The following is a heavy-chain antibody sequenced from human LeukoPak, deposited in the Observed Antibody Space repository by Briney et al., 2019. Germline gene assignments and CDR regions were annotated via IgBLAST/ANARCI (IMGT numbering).Heavy chain of an antibody. CDR1: GFSLSTSGVG. J-gene: IGHJ4*02. V-gene: IGHV2-5*02. Sequence: SGPTLVNPTQTLTLTCTFSGFSLSTSGVGVGWIRQPPGKALEWLALIYWDDDKRYSPSLKNRLTITKDTSKNQVVLTMTNMDPVDTATYYCAHSYYDSSGYYFNFDYWGQGTLVTVSS. CDR2: IYWDDDK. D-gene: IGHD3-22*01. CDR3: AHSYYDSSGYYFNFDY.